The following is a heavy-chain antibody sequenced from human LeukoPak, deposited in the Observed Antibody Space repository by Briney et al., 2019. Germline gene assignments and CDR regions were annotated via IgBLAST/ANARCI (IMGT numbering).Heavy chain of an antibody. CDR2: IYASGSA. V-gene: IGHV4-4*07. CDR3: ARDVGSSWFSIWFDP. D-gene: IGHD6-13*01. J-gene: IGHJ5*02. Sequence: SETLSLTCAVYGESFSGYYWTWIRQPAGKGLEWIGRIYASGSANYNPSLKSRVTISVDTSKNQFSLKLNSVTAADTAMYYCARDVGSSWFSIWFDPWGQGTLVTVSS. CDR1: GESFSGYY.